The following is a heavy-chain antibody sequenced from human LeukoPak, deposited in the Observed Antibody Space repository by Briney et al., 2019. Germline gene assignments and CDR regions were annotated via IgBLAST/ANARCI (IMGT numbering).Heavy chain of an antibody. CDR3: ARDSHYTTSSNYYYYYTNV. D-gene: IGHD6-6*01. V-gene: IGHV4-34*01. J-gene: IGHJ6*03. CDR2: INHSGST. CDR1: GGSFSGYY. Sequence: KPSETLSLTCAVYGGSFSGYYWSWIRQPPGKGLEWIGEINHSGSTNYNPSLKSRLTISIDTSKNQFSLQLTSVSAADTAVYFCARDSHYTTSSNYYYYYTNVWGKGTTVTVSS.